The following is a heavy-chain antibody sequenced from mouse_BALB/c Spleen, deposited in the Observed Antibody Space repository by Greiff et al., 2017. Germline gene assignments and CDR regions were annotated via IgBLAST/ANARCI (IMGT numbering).Heavy chain of an antibody. V-gene: IGHV1-80*01. D-gene: IGHD1-2*01. CDR3: ARGGTATPWFAY. J-gene: IGHJ3*01. Sequence: QVQLKQSGAELVRPGSSVKISCKASGYAFSSYWMNWVKQRPGQGLEWIGQIYPGDGDTNYNGKFKGKATLTADKSSSTAYMQLSSLTSEDSAVYFCARGGTATPWFAYWGQGTLVTVSA. CDR1: GYAFSSYW. CDR2: IYPGDGDT.